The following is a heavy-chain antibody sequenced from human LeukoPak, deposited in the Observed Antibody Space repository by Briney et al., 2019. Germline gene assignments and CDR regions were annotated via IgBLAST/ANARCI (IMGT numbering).Heavy chain of an antibody. V-gene: IGHV3-13*05. D-gene: IGHD6-19*01. Sequence: PGGSLRLSCAAFGFTFSSYDMHWVRQTTGEGLEWVSAIGVAGNPYYPDSVKGRFTISRENAKNSLYLQMNSLRAEDTAVYYCARGGSGWLGGIDYWGQGTLVTVSS. J-gene: IGHJ4*02. CDR2: IGVAGNP. CDR1: GFTFSSYD. CDR3: ARGGSGWLGGIDY.